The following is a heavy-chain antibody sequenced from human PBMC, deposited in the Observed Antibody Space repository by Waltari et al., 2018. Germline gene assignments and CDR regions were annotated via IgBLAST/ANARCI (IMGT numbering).Heavy chain of an antibody. D-gene: IGHD3-3*01. CDR1: GYTFTDYY. J-gene: IGHJ4*02. CDR2: VEPEDGET. V-gene: IGHV1-69-2*01. CDR3: ATQMNTIFGVVTSFDY. Sequence: EVQLVQSGAEVKKPGATVKISCKASGYTFTDYYMHWVQQAPGKGLEWMGRVEPEDGETRYAEKFQGRVTITADTSTDTAYMELSSLRSEDTAVYYCATQMNTIFGVVTSFDYWGQGTLVTVSS.